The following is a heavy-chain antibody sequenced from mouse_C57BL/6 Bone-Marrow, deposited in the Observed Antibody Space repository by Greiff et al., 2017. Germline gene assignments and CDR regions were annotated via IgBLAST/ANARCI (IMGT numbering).Heavy chain of an antibody. CDR3: ARCDYGIWYFDV. CDR2: IYPRSGNT. CDR1: GYTFTSYG. V-gene: IGHV1-81*01. J-gene: IGHJ1*03. D-gene: IGHD2-4*01. Sequence: QVQLKESGAELARPGASVKLSCKASGYTFTSYGISWVKQRTGQGLEWIGEIYPRSGNTYYNEKFKGKATLTADKSSRTAYMELRSLTSEDSAVYFCARCDYGIWYFDVWGTGTTVTVSS.